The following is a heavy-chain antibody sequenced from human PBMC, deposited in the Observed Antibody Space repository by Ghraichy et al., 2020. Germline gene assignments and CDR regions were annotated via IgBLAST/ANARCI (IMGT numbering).Heavy chain of an antibody. CDR2: IYPGDSDT. CDR1: GYSFTTYW. V-gene: IGHV5-51*01. CDR3: ARHLHSSSSHFDY. D-gene: IGHD6-6*01. Sequence: GESLNISCKGSGYSFTTYWIGWVRQMPGKGLEWMGIIYPGDSDTRYSPSFQGQVTISADKSISTAYLQWSSLKASDTAMYYCARHLHSSSSHFDYWGQGTLVTVSS. J-gene: IGHJ4*02.